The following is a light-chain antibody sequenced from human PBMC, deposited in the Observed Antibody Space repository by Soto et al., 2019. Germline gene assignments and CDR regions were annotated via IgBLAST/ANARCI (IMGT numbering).Light chain of an antibody. CDR3: QQYGSSPIT. CDR1: ESVSSNQ. CDR2: DAS. J-gene: IGKJ5*01. Sequence: VVLTQSASTLSWSPGERAALSCGASESVSSNQLAWYQQKPGLAPRLPIYDASSRASGIPERFSGSGYGTGFSLTISSLETEDSAVYYCQQYGSSPITFGQGTRLEIK. V-gene: IGKV3D-20*01.